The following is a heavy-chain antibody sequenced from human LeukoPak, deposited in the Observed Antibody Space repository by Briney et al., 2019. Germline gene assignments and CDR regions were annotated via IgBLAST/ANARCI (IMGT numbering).Heavy chain of an antibody. V-gene: IGHV1-18*01. D-gene: IGHD4-17*01. Sequence: ASVKVSCKASGYTFTSYGIGWVRRAPGQGLEWMGWISAYNGNTNYAQKLQGRVTMTTDTSTSTAYMELRSLRSDDTAVYYCARDYLDFTVGYGDYVPAAGYYYYGMDVWGQGTLVTVSS. J-gene: IGHJ6*02. CDR2: ISAYNGNT. CDR3: ARDYLDFTVGYGDYVPAAGYYYYGMDV. CDR1: GYTFTSYG.